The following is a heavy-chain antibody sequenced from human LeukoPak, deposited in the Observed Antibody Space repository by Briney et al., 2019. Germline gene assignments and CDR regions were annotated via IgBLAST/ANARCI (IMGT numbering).Heavy chain of an antibody. CDR3: ASSIAVAGTDY. V-gene: IGHV4-39*01. CDR2: IYYSGST. CDR1: GGSISSSSYY. D-gene: IGHD6-19*01. J-gene: IGHJ4*02. Sequence: SETLSLTCTVSGGSISSSSYYWGWIRQPPGKGLEWTGSIYYSGSTYYNPSLKSRVTTSVDTSKNQFSLRLSSVTAADTAVYYCASSIAVAGTDYWGQGTLVTVSS.